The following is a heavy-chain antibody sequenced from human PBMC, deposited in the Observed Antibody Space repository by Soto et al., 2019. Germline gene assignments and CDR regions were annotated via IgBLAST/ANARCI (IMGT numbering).Heavy chain of an antibody. CDR1: GDSISIGGYY. CDR3: ARGPNPMIRGVVISAFEF. V-gene: IGHV4-31*03. D-gene: IGHD3-10*01. Sequence: LTCTVSGDSISIGGYYWTWIRQHPTKGLEWIGYIYYTGSTFYNPSLRSRVTMSADTSKNEFYLKLRSVTAADTAVYYCARGPNPMIRGVVISAFEFWGQGSLVTVSS. J-gene: IGHJ4*02. CDR2: IYYTGST.